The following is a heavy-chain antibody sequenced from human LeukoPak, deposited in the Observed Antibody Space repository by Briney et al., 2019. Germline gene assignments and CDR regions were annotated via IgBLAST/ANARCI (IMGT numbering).Heavy chain of an antibody. CDR3: ARGRLVAATRGVFDY. Sequence: SETLSLTCAVYGGSFSGYYWNCIRQTPGKGLEWIGEINHSGSTNYNPSLKSRVTISVDTSKNQFSLKLSSVTAADTAVYYCARGRLVAATRGVFDYWGQGTLVTVSS. J-gene: IGHJ4*02. V-gene: IGHV4-34*01. CDR1: GGSFSGYY. D-gene: IGHD2-15*01. CDR2: INHSGST.